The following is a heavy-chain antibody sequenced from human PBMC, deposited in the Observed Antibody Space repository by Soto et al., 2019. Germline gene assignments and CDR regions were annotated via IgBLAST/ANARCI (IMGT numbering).Heavy chain of an antibody. J-gene: IGHJ4*02. Sequence: QLQESGPGLVKPSQTLSLTCTVSGNSIRTSSYSWNWIRQHPGKGLEWIGNIFYSGRTYYNPALRSCGIILVGPSKNQFPLKVNSVTAADKAVYYCARDPAGSGSYSLDYWGQGTLVTVSS. CDR1: GNSIRTSSYS. CDR2: IFYSGRT. CDR3: ARDPAGSGSYSLDY. V-gene: IGHV4-31*03. D-gene: IGHD3-10*01.